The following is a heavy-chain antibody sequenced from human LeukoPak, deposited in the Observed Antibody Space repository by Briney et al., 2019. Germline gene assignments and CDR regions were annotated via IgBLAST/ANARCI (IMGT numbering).Heavy chain of an antibody. V-gene: IGHV4-34*01. CDR1: GGSFDGYY. J-gene: IGHJ4*02. CDR3: ARGLASGYPPIPFDY. Sequence: SETLSLTCAVFGGSFDGYYWSWIRQSPGKGLEWIGEITYDGRTKYNPSLRSRVSITVDTSKIQFSLNLTSVTAADTAIYYCARGLASGYPPIPFDYWGQGTQVTVSS. CDR2: ITYDGRT. D-gene: IGHD3-3*01.